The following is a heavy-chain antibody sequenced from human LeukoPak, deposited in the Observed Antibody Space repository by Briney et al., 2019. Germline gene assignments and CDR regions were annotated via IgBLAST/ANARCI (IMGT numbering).Heavy chain of an antibody. V-gene: IGHV3-23*01. CDR1: GFPLKMFG. Sequence: GGSLRLSCTLRGFPLKMFGIHWVRQAPGQGLDWVSGLSRGGGGTNYADSVKGRFTISRDYSKNMVFLQMNSLRPEDTAVYYCAKEQRIRHCSEGVCMEGYYFDYWGQGSLVTVSS. D-gene: IGHD2-8*01. CDR2: LSRGGGGT. J-gene: IGHJ4*02. CDR3: AKEQRIRHCSEGVCMEGYYFDY.